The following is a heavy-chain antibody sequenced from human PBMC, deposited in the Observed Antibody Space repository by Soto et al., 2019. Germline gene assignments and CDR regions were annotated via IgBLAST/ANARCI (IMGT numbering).Heavy chain of an antibody. CDR3: ARDIDFGY. Sequence: SPTLSLTCAVSGDSVSSNSAGWNWIRQSPSRGPEWLGRTYYRSKWYNEYAVSVKSRITINPDTSRNQISLQLNSVTPEDTAVYYCARDIDFGYWGRGTQVTVSS. D-gene: IGHD3-3*01. J-gene: IGHJ4*02. V-gene: IGHV6-1*01. CDR2: TYYRSKWYN. CDR1: GDSVSSNSAG.